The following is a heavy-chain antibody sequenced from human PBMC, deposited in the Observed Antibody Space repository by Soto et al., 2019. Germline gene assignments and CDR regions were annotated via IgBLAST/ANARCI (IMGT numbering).Heavy chain of an antibody. CDR3: ARAPSTPTDYGGNSGHFDY. V-gene: IGHV4-30-4*01. Sequence: PSETLSLTCTVSGGSISSGDYYWSWIRQPPGKGLEWIGYIYYSGSTYYNPSLKSRVTISVDTSKNQFSLKLSSVTAADTAVYYCARAPSTPTDYGGNSGHFDYWGQGTLVTVSS. D-gene: IGHD4-17*01. CDR2: IYYSGST. CDR1: GGSISSGDYY. J-gene: IGHJ4*02.